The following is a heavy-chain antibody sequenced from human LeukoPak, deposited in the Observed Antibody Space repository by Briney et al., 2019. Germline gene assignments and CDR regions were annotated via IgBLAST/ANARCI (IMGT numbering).Heavy chain of an antibody. V-gene: IGHV3-7*01. CDR3: ASDPGFSAFDI. CDR1: GFTFSRSW. D-gene: IGHD6-25*01. Sequence: GGSLRLSCAASGFTFSRSWMTWVRQAPGKGLEFVANINQDGSVKNYVDFVRGRFTISRDNAKNSLYLQMNSLRAEDTAVYYCASDPGFSAFDIWGQGTMVTVSS. J-gene: IGHJ3*02. CDR2: INQDGSVK.